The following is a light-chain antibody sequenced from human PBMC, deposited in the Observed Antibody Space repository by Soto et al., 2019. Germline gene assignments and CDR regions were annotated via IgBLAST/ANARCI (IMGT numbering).Light chain of an antibody. Sequence: QSALTQPASVSGSPGQSITISCTGTSSDVGGYNYVSWYQQHPGKAPKLMIYDVSNRPSGVSNRFSGSKSGNTASLTISGLQAEDEADYYVSSYTSSSTLVFGTGTKVTVL. V-gene: IGLV2-14*01. CDR3: SSYTSSSTLV. CDR1: SSDVGGYNY. CDR2: DVS. J-gene: IGLJ1*01.